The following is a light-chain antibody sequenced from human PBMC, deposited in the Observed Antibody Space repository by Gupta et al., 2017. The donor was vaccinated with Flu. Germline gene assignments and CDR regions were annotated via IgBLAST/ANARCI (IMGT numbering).Light chain of an antibody. J-gene: IGLJ3*02. CDR3: QSYDTSLSVWV. CDR1: SSNIGAGYD. CDR2: GNS. V-gene: IGLV1-40*01. Sequence: QSVLTQPPSVSGAPGQRVTIPCTGSSSNIGAGYDVHWYLQLPGTAPKLLIYGNSNRPSGVPDRFSGSKSGTSASLAITGLQAEDEAEYYCQSYDTSLSVWVFGGGTKLTVL.